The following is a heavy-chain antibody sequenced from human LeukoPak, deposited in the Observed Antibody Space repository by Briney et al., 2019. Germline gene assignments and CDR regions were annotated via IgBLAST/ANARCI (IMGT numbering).Heavy chain of an antibody. CDR1: GFSVSTNY. D-gene: IGHD6-19*01. J-gene: IGHJ4*02. V-gene: IGHV3-53*01. Sequence: GGSLRLSCAASGFSVSTNYMSWVRQAPGKGLEWVSIIYSGGNTYYTDSVKGRFTISRDNSKNTLYLQMNSVRAEDTAVYYCARDIAVADQGYWGQGSLVTVSS. CDR3: ARDIAVADQGY. CDR2: IYSGGNT.